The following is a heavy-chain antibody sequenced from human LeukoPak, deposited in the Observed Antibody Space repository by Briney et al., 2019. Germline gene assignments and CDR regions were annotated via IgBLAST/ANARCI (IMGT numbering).Heavy chain of an antibody. V-gene: IGHV4-4*08. J-gene: IGHJ4*02. CDR1: GDSMSRDY. D-gene: IGHD4-23*01. Sequence: SETLSLTCTVSGDSMSRDYWTWIRQPPGKGLEWIGYFFFGGNTDYNPSLRSRATISADTSKFQFSLTLRSVTAADTVVYYCASLGVTTLEDLDYWGQGTLVTVSS. CDR2: FFFGGNT. CDR3: ASLGVTTLEDLDY.